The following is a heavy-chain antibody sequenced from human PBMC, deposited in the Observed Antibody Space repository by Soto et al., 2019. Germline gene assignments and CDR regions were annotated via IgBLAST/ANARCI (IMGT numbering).Heavy chain of an antibody. Sequence: QLQLQESGPGLVKPSETLSLTCTVSGGSISSSSYYWGWIRQPPGKGLEWIGNIYYSGSTYYNPSLEGRAIISVDTSKNQFSLKLSSVTAADTAVYYCAESRSGYGNWFDPWGQGTLVTVSS. V-gene: IGHV4-39*01. D-gene: IGHD6-25*01. CDR2: IYYSGST. CDR1: GGSISSSSYY. CDR3: AESRSGYGNWFDP. J-gene: IGHJ5*02.